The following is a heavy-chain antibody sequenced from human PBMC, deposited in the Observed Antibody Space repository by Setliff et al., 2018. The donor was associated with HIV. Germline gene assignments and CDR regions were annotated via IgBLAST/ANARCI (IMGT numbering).Heavy chain of an antibody. Sequence: SETLSLTCSLSGDSMSTYYWSWIRQTAGKGLEWIGRIHNSGNTNYNPSFMSRASMSVDTSKSQFSLKLRSVTAADTAVYFCARGYSSACSHEFFDYWGQGTLVTVSS. J-gene: IGHJ4*02. D-gene: IGHD6-25*01. CDR1: GDSMSTYY. CDR2: IHNSGNT. V-gene: IGHV4-4*07. CDR3: ARGYSSACSHEFFDY.